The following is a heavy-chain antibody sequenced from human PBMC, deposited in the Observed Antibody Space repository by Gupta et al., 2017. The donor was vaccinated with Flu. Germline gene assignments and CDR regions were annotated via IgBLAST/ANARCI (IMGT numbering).Heavy chain of an antibody. Sequence: AASGFTFTTYWMSWVRQATGKGLGWVANIKQDGTEKYYVDSVKGRFTISRDNAKKSLYLHMNSLRVEDTAVYYCVRGSSTWYVSDYWGQGTRVTVSS. CDR3: VRGSSTWYVSDY. J-gene: IGHJ4*02. CDR2: IKQDGTEK. D-gene: IGHD6-13*01. V-gene: IGHV3-7*04. CDR1: GFTFTTYW.